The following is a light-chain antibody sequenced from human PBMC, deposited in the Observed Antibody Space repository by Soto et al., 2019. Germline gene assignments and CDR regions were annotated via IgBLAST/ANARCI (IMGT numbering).Light chain of an antibody. J-gene: IGKJ3*01. CDR3: QQYGALPVT. Sequence: EVVLTQSPGTLSLSPGEGATLSCRASQSVRGSSFAWYQQKPGQAPRLLIYSVSSRATGIPDRFSGSGSGTDFTLTISRLEPEDFAVYYCQQYGALPVTFGPGTTVDIK. CDR1: QSVRGSS. CDR2: SVS. V-gene: IGKV3-20*01.